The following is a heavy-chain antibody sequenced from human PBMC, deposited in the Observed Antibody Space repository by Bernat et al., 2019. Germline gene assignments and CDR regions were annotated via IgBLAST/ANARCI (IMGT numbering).Heavy chain of an antibody. CDR3: ARTRRITIFGVVITYYYYYYYMDV. J-gene: IGHJ6*03. CDR2: IDWDDDK. CDR1: GFSLSISGMC. Sequence: QVTLRESGPALVKPTQTLTLTCTFSGFSLSISGMCVSWIRQPPGKALEWLALIDWDDDKYYSTSLKTRLTISKDTSKNQVVLTMTNMDPVDTATYYCARTRRITIFGVVITYYYYYYYMDVWGKGTTVTVSS. D-gene: IGHD3-3*01. V-gene: IGHV2-70*01.